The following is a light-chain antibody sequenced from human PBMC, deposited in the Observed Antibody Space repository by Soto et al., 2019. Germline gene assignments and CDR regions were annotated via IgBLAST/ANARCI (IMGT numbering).Light chain of an antibody. CDR2: GAS. CDR1: RSVSSN. CDR3: QQYGSSPWT. Sequence: IVMTQSPATLSVSPGERATLSCRASRSVSSNLAWYQQRTGQAPRLLIHGASSRATGIPDRFSGSVSGTDITLTISILEPEEFAVYYCQQYGSSPWTFGQGTKVDIK. V-gene: IGKV3-20*01. J-gene: IGKJ1*01.